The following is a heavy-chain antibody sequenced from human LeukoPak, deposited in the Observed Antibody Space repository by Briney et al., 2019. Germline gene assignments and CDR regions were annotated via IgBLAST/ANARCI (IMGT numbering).Heavy chain of an antibody. V-gene: IGHV4-4*09. D-gene: IGHD6-13*01. CDR2: IYTSGST. CDR3: ARGRIASTYYYYYIDV. CDR1: GGSISSYY. J-gene: IGHJ6*03. Sequence: SETLSLTCTVSGGSISSYYWSWIRQPPGKGLEWIGCIYTSGSTNYNPSLKSRVTISVDTSKNQFSLKLSSVTAADTAVYFCARGRIASTYYYYYIDVWGKGTTVTVSS.